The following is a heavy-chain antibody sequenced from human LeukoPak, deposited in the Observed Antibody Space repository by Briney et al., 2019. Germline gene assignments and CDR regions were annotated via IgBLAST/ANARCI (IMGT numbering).Heavy chain of an antibody. CDR3: ARSSGSGWYEY. CDR2: IYPGDSDT. Sequence: GESLKISCKGSGYSFANSGIGWVRQMPGKGLEWMGIIYPGDSDTRYSPSFQGQVTISADKSISTAYLQWSSLKASDTAMYYCARSSGSGWYEYWGQGTLVTVSS. CDR1: GYSFANSG. V-gene: IGHV5-51*01. D-gene: IGHD6-19*01. J-gene: IGHJ4*02.